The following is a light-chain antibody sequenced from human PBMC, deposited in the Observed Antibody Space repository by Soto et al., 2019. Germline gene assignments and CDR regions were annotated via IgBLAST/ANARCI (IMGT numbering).Light chain of an antibody. V-gene: IGKV3-11*01. CDR3: HQRSIRPPLT. CDR1: QSVNNY. J-gene: IGKJ4*01. CDR2: DAA. Sequence: EIVLTQSPATLSLSPGERATLSCRASQSVNNYLAWYQQKPGQAPRLLIYDAANRATGIPARFSGSGSGTDFTLTISSLEPEDFAVYYCHQRSIRPPLTFGGGTKVEIK.